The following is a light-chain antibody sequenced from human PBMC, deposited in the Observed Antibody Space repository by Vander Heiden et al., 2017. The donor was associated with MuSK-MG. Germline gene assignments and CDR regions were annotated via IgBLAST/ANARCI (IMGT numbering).Light chain of an antibody. CDR2: DDR. CDR1: NMGSKR. V-gene: IGLV3-21*02. J-gene: IGLJ1*01. Sequence: SYVLTQPPSVSVAAGQTARSTGGGNNMGSKRVHWYQQKPGQAPVLVVYDDRDRPSGIHARFSCSNSGNTATLTISRVDAGDEADDYCQVWDRSSDHPYVFGIGTKFTVL. CDR3: QVWDRSSDHPYV.